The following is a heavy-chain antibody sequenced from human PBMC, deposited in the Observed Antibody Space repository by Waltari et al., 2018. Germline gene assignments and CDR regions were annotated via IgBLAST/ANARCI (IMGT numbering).Heavy chain of an antibody. V-gene: IGHV3-23*01. CDR1: EFTFSNYA. J-gene: IGHJ3*01. CDR3: VKGDLSSAYAAGAAFDV. Sequence: EVSLLESGGGLVQPGGSLRLSCVASEFTFSNYAMSWVRQAPGKVLEWVSGLTGRGRSTYDAGAVKGRLNIARDNSQNTLFLQMSSLRTDDTAVYYCVKGDLSSAYAAGAAFDVWGQGTMVTVSS. D-gene: IGHD3-22*01. CDR2: LTGRGRST.